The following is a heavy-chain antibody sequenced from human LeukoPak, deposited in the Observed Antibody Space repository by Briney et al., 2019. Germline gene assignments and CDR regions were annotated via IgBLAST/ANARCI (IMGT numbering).Heavy chain of an antibody. D-gene: IGHD6-13*01. CDR1: GFTVSSFA. J-gene: IGHJ5*02. Sequence: GGSLRLSCAASGFTVSSFAMSWVRQAPGKGLEWLSYISGSSTYTDYADSVKGRFTISRDNAKDSLYLQMNSLRVEDTAVYYCARTLVAAPGSKGGPWGQGTLVTVSS. CDR3: ARTLVAAPGSKGGP. CDR2: ISGSSTYT. V-gene: IGHV3-11*03.